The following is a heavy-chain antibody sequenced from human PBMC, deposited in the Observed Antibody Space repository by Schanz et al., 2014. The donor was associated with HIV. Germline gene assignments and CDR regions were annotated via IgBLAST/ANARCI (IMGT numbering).Heavy chain of an antibody. J-gene: IGHJ6*02. D-gene: IGHD6-13*01. CDR1: GFTFSSYG. Sequence: QVQLVESGGGVVQPGRSLRLSCAASGFTFSSYGMHWVRQAPGKGLEWVAVIWYDGSNKYYADSVKGRFTISRDNSKNTLYLQMNSLRAEDTAVYYCAREWVYYYYYGMDVWGQGTTVTVSS. V-gene: IGHV3-33*01. CDR2: IWYDGSNK. CDR3: AREWVYYYYYGMDV.